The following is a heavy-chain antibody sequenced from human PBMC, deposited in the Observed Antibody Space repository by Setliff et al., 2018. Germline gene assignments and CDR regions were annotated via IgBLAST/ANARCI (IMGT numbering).Heavy chain of an antibody. J-gene: IGHJ6*02. CDR1: GFTFSDYY. CDR2: ISNSGSTI. D-gene: IGHD5-18*01. CDR3: ARGDRWGYSYGPYYYGMDV. Sequence: PGGSLRLSCAASGFTFSDYYMSWIRQAPGRGLEWVSYISNSGSTIYYADSVKGRFTISRDNAKNSLYLQMNSLRAEDTAVYYCARGDRWGYSYGPYYYGMDVWGQGTTVTVSS. V-gene: IGHV3-11*04.